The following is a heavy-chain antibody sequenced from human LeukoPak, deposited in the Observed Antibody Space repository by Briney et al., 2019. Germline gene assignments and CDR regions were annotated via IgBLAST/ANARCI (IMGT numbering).Heavy chain of an antibody. CDR3: AREILGGFNPGAY. CDR2: VHRSGSP. CDR1: LDSTTSNF. V-gene: IGHV4-4*02. D-gene: IGHD1-14*01. J-gene: IGHJ4*02. Sequence: SETLSLTCTVSLDSTTSNFWSWVRQPPGKGLEWIGEVHRSGSPNYNPSLQSRVTISIDRSRNQIVLELSSVTAADTAVYYCAREILGGFNPGAYWGQGTLVTVSS.